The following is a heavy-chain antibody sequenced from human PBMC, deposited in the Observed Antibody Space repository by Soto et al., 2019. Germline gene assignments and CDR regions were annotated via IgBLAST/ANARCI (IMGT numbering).Heavy chain of an antibody. CDR1: GFTFSLYS. CDR3: VRARSTDSRPDY. D-gene: IGHD3-22*01. Sequence: GGSLRLSCAASGFTFSLYSMIWVRQAPGKGLEWVASITSSSSYIYYEDSLKGRFTISRDNAKNSLFLQLDSLRAEDTAVYFCVRARSTDSRPDYWGQGTLVTAPQ. V-gene: IGHV3-21*01. CDR2: ITSSSSYI. J-gene: IGHJ4*02.